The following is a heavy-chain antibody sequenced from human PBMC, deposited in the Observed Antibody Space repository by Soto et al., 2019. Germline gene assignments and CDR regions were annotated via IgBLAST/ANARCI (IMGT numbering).Heavy chain of an antibody. CDR1: GGTFSSYA. D-gene: IGHD3-16*02. Sequence: SVKVSCKASGGTFSSYAISWVRQAPGQGLEWMGGIIPIFGTANYAQKFQGRVTITADESTSTAYMELSSLRASDTAVYYCARLLLSRVDFDPWGQGTLVTVSS. CDR3: ARLLLSRVDFDP. J-gene: IGHJ5*02. V-gene: IGHV1-69*13. CDR2: IIPIFGTA.